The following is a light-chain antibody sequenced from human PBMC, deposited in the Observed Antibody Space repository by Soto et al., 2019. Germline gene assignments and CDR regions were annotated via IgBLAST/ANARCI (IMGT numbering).Light chain of an antibody. CDR1: ETVAGSY. V-gene: IGKV3-20*01. CDR3: QLYGTSPKT. CDR2: GAS. J-gene: IGKJ1*01. Sequence: IVLTQSPGTLSLSPGEIATLSCRASETVAGSYLAWYQQKPGQAPRLLIHGASTRATGIADRFSGSGSGTDFTLTISRLEPEDFAVYYCQLYGTSPKTFGQGTKVDIK.